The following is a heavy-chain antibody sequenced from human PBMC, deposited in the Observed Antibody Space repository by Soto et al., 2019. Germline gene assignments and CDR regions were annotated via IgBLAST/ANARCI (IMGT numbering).Heavy chain of an antibody. CDR2: ISGSGGST. CDR3: AKVLRGYSGYTIDYYYYGMDV. Sequence: GSLRLSCAASGFTFSSYAMSWVRQAPGKGLEWVSAISGSGGSTYYADSVKGRFTISRDNSKNTLYLQMNSLRAEDTAVYYCAKVLRGYSGYTIDYYYYGMDVWGQGTTVTVSS. V-gene: IGHV3-23*01. CDR1: GFTFSSYA. D-gene: IGHD5-12*01. J-gene: IGHJ6*02.